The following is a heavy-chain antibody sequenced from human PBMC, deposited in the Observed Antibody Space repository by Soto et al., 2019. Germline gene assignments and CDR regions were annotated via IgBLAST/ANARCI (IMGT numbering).Heavy chain of an antibody. CDR1: GGSISGYY. J-gene: IGHJ6*02. V-gene: IGHV4-59*01. D-gene: IGHD2-21*02. CDR2: MYNTGST. Sequence: QVQLQESGPGLVKPSETLSLTCTVSGGSISGYYWSWIRQPPGKGLEWIGYMYNTGSTVYNPSFKSRVTISVDTSKNQLTLKLNSVTAADTAVYYCVRDLWGYCGTDCYPLDVWGQGTTVTVSS. CDR3: VRDLWGYCGTDCYPLDV.